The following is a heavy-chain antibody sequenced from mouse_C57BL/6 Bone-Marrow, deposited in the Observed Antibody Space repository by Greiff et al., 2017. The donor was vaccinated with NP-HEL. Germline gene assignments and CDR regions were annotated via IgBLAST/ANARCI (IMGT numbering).Heavy chain of an antibody. D-gene: IGHD4-1*01. CDR1: GYTFTDYN. J-gene: IGHJ4*01. Sequence: EVKLMESGPELVKPGASVKIPCKASGYTFTDYNMDWVKQSHGKSLEWIGDINPNNGGTTYIQKFKGKATLTVDKSSSTAYMELRSLTSEDTAVYYCARSHWDYYAMDYWGQGTSVTVSS. CDR2: INPNNGGT. V-gene: IGHV1-18*01. CDR3: ARSHWDYYAMDY.